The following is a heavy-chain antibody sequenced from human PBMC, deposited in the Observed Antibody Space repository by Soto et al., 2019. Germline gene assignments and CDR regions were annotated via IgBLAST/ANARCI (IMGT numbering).Heavy chain of an antibody. CDR3: ARGEVYSSSSDYYYYGMDV. CDR2: TYYRSKWYN. V-gene: IGHV6-1*01. Sequence: QTLSLTCAISGDSVSSNSAAWNWIRQSPSRGLEWLGRTYYRSKWYNDYAVSVKSRITINPDTSKNQFSLQLNSVTPEDTAVYYCARGEVYSSSSDYYYYGMDVWGQGTTVTVSS. CDR1: GDSVSSNSAA. D-gene: IGHD6-6*01. J-gene: IGHJ6*02.